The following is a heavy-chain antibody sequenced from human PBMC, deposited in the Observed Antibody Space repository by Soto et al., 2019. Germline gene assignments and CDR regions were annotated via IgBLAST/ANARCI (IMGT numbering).Heavy chain of an antibody. Sequence: GASVKVSCKASGYIFTGYYMHWVRQAPGQGLEWMGRIDSKNDGTKYLQKFQGRVTITRDTAIATVYMEVRGLTSDDTAVYYCARDSGYICGFGPWGQGTLVTVS. V-gene: IGHV1-2*02. CDR1: GYIFTGYY. J-gene: IGHJ5*02. CDR3: ARDSGYICGFGP. CDR2: IDSKNDGT. D-gene: IGHD6-19*01.